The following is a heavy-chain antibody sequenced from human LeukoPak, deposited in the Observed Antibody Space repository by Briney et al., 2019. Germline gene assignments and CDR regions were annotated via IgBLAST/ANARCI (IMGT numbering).Heavy chain of an antibody. J-gene: IGHJ4*02. CDR2: IYYSGST. Sequence: PSETLSLTCTVSGGSISSYYWSWIRQPPGKGLEGIGYIYYSGSTNYNPSLKSRVTISVDTSKNQFSLKLSSVTAADTAVYYCARDGSSGWYGSFDYWGQGTLVTVSS. V-gene: IGHV4-59*01. CDR1: GGSISSYY. CDR3: ARDGSSGWYGSFDY. D-gene: IGHD6-19*01.